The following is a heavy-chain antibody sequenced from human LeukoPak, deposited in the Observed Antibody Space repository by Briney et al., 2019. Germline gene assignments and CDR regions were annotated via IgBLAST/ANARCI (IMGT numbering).Heavy chain of an antibody. CDR1: GFTFSSYA. J-gene: IGHJ1*01. CDR2: ISNDGSNK. V-gene: IGHV3-30*04. CDR3: ARVGEGGYYDSSGYYGEYFQH. Sequence: PGGSLRLSCAASGFTFSSYAMHWVRQAPGKGLEWVAVISNDGSNKYYADSVKGRFTISRDNSKNTLYLQMNSLRAEDTAVYYCARVGEGGYYDSSGYYGEYFQHWGQGTLVTVSS. D-gene: IGHD3-22*01.